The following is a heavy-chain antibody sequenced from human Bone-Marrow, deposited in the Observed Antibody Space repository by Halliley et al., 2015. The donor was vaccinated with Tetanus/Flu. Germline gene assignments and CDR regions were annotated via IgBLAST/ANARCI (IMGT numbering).Heavy chain of an antibody. Sequence: TLSLTCAVSSGSITRGGFYWSWIRQPPGKGLEYVGYISNSGSTYYKPSLKSRLTISVDTSENQVSLKLNSVTAADTAVYYCARVAGDYGDIYFQHWGQGTLVTVSS. V-gene: IGHV4-30-4*01. CDR1: SGSITRGGFY. CDR2: ISNSGST. CDR3: ARVAGDYGDIYFQH. D-gene: IGHD4-17*01. J-gene: IGHJ1*01.